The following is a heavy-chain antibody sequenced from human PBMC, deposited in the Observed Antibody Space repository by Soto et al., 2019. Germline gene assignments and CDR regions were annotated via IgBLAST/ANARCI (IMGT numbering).Heavy chain of an antibody. J-gene: IGHJ5*02. D-gene: IGHD1-26*01. V-gene: IGHV1-18*01. CDR2: ISTYNGNT. Sequence: ASVKVSCKASGYTFTSYGISWVRQAPGQGLEWMGWISTYNGNTKYAQKLQGRVTMTTDTSTSTAYMELRSLRSEDTAVYYCAKSHGFIYRASWFDPWGQGTLVTVSS. CDR3: AKSHGFIYRASWFDP. CDR1: GYTFTSYG.